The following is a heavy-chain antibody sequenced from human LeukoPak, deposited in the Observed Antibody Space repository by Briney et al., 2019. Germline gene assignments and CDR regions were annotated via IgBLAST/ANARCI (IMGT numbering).Heavy chain of an antibody. CDR3: TTGLTMVRGLMSYSDY. D-gene: IGHD3-10*01. J-gene: IGHJ4*02. V-gene: IGHV3-15*01. CDR1: GXTFNNAW. CDR2: IKSKTDGGTT. Sequence: PGGSLRLSCAASGXTFNNAWMTWVRQAPGKGLEWVGRIKSKTDGGTTDYAAPVKGRFTISRDDSKNTLYLQMNSLKTEDTAVYYCTTGLTMVRGLMSYSDYWGQGTLVTVSS.